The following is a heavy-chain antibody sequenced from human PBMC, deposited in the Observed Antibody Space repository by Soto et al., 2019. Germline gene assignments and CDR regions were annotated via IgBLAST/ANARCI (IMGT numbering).Heavy chain of an antibody. Sequence: SGPTLVNPTQTLTLTCTFSGFSLSTSGVGVGWIRQPPGKALEWLALIYWDDDKRYSPSLKSRLTITKDTSKNQVVLTMTNMDPVDTATYYCARVPGYYDSSGFIGFYSWGQGTLVTVSS. J-gene: IGHJ4*02. D-gene: IGHD3-22*01. CDR1: GFSLSTSGVG. CDR3: ARVPGYYDSSGFIGFYS. V-gene: IGHV2-5*02. CDR2: IYWDDDK.